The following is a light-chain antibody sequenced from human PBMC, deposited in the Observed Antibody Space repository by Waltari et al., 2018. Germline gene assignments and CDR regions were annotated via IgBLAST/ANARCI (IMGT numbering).Light chain of an antibody. CDR3: SSYVGSNNPV. V-gene: IGLV2-8*01. Sequence: QSALTPPPSASGSPGQSVTIPCTGTLSALGGYDFVSWYQHHPGKAPKLMIYEVSKRPSGVPDRFSGSKSGNTASLTVSGLQAEDEADYYCSSYVGSNNPVFGGGTKLTVL. CDR2: EVS. J-gene: IGLJ2*01. CDR1: LSALGGYDF.